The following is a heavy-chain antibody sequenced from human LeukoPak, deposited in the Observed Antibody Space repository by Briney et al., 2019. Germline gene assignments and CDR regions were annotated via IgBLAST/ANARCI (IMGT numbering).Heavy chain of an antibody. D-gene: IGHD6-19*01. CDR1: GFTFSSYS. CDR3: AKGVPGSGWYSGFDAFDI. V-gene: IGHV3-21*04. Sequence: PGGSLRLSCAASGFTFSSYSMTWVRQAPGKGLEWVSSFTSSSRSIYYADSVKGRFTISRDNSKNTLYLQMNSLRAEDTAVYYCAKGVPGSGWYSGFDAFDIWGQGTMVTVSS. CDR2: FTSSSRSI. J-gene: IGHJ3*02.